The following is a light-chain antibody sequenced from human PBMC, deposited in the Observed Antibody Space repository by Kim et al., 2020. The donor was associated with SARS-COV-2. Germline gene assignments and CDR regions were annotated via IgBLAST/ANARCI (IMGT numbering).Light chain of an antibody. CDR1: QSISNY. V-gene: IGKV1-39*01. Sequence: DIQMTQSPSSLSTSLGDRVTVTCRASQSISNYLPWYQQKPGKAPKLLIYAASTLQSGVPSRFSGSGSGTDFTLTISSLQPEDFATYYCQQCYSNPYTFGQGTKLEI. J-gene: IGKJ2*01. CDR2: AAS. CDR3: QQCYSNPYT.